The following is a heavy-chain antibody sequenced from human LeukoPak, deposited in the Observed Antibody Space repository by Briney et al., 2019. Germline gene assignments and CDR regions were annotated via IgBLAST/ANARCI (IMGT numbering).Heavy chain of an antibody. J-gene: IGHJ4*02. CDR2: IYHSGST. Sequence: SETLSLTCSVSGYSISSGYYWGWIRQPPGKGLEWIGIIYHSGSTYYNPSLKSRVTLSVDTSKNQFSLKVTSVTAADTAVYYCARDNYFDSSGYYRSPWTFDYWGPGTLVTVSS. D-gene: IGHD3-22*01. V-gene: IGHV4-38-2*02. CDR3: ARDNYFDSSGYYRSPWTFDY. CDR1: GYSISSGYY.